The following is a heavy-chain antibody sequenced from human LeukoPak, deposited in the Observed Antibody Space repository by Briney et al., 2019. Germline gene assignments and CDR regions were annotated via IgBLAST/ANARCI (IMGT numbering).Heavy chain of an antibody. CDR2: INHSGGT. CDR3: ARKTVAGRYPFDY. D-gene: IGHD6-19*01. CDR1: GGSFSGYY. V-gene: IGHV4-34*01. Sequence: SETLSLTCAVYGGSFSGYYWSWIRQPPGKGLEWIGEINHSGGTNYNPSLKSRVTISVDTSKNQFSLKLSSVTAADTAVYYCARKTVAGRYPFDYWGQGTLVTVSS. J-gene: IGHJ4*02.